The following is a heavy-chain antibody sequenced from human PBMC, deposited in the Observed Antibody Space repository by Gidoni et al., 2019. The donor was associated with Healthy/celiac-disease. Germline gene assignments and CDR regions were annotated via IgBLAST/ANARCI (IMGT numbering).Heavy chain of an antibody. CDR2: IYHSGST. J-gene: IGHJ2*01. CDR3: ARAPDIDYGDYPPGPLCFDL. V-gene: IGHV4-38-2*01. D-gene: IGHD4-17*01. CDR1: GYSISSGSY. Sequence: QVQLQESGPGLVKPSETLSLTCAVSGYSISSGSYWGWLRQPPGKGLEWIGSIYHSGSTYYNPSLKSRVTISVDTSKNQFSLKLSSVTAADTAVYYCARAPDIDYGDYPPGPLCFDLWGRGTLVTVSS.